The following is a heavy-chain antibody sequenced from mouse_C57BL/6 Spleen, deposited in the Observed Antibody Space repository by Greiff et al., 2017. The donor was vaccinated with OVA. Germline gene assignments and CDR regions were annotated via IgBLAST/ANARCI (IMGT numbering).Heavy chain of an antibody. Sequence: VQLQQSGSELRSPGSSVKLSCKDFDSEVFPIAYMSWVRQKPGHGFEWIGGILPSIGRTIYGEKFEDKATLDANTLTNTAYLELNSLTSEDSAIYYCARPGDYDYESWFAYWGQGTLVTVSA. CDR2: ILPSIGRT. CDR3: ARPGDYDYESWFAY. J-gene: IGHJ3*01. V-gene: IGHV15-2*01. CDR1: DSEVFPIAY. D-gene: IGHD2-4*01.